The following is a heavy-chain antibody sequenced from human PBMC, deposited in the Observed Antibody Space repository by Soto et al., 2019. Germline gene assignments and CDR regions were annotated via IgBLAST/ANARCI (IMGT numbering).Heavy chain of an antibody. V-gene: IGHV4-59*08. J-gene: IGHJ3*02. CDR1: GGSISSYY. D-gene: IGHD6-19*01. CDR2: IYYSGST. CDR3: ARHKRQWLPLGAFDI. Sequence: QVQLQESGPGLVKPSETLSLTCTVSGGSISSYYWSWIRQPPGKGLEWIGYIYYSGSTNYNPSLKSRVTTSVDTSKNQFSLKLSSVTAADTAVYYCARHKRQWLPLGAFDIWGQGTMVTVSS.